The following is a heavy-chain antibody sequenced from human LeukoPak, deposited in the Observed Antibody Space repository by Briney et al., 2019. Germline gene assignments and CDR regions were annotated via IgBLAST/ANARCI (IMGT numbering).Heavy chain of an antibody. V-gene: IGHV3-21*01. CDR2: ISSTSSII. CDR3: ARVVRGGPPDY. J-gene: IGHJ4*02. D-gene: IGHD3-10*01. Sequence: GGSLRLSCAASGFTFSTYSMNWVRQAPGKGLEWVSSISSTSSIIKYADSVRGRFTISRDNTKNSLYLQLNSLRAEDTAVYYCARVVRGGPPDYWGQGTLVTVSS. CDR1: GFTFSTYS.